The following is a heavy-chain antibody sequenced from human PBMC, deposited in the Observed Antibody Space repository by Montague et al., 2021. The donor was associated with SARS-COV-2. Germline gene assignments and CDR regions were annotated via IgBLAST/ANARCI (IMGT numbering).Heavy chain of an antibody. CDR1: GFSLSTSAVG. CDR3: AHRIQNLNGFRX. V-gene: IGHV2-5*01. J-gene: IGHJ1*01. CDR2: IYWNDDK. D-gene: IGHD2-8*01. Sequence: PALVKPTQTLTLTCSFSGFSLSTSAVGVGWIRQPPGKALEWLAVIYWNDDKYYDPSLNSRLTITKDTSKNQVVLTMTNMDPVDTATYYCAHRIQNLNGFRXWGQGTLVTVSS.